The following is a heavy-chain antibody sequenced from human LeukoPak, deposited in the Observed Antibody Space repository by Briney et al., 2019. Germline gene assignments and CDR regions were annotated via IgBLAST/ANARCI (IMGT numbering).Heavy chain of an antibody. V-gene: IGHV3-74*01. Sequence: PGGSLRLSCAASGLAFSAYKMHWVRQAPRKGLVWVSRISTDGYTTDYADFVQGRFTASRDNTKNTWSLEMNSLRAEDTAVYYCAQGRGTSDASGGYGSGSYYVDYWGQGTLVTVSS. D-gene: IGHD3-10*01. CDR1: GLAFSAYK. J-gene: IGHJ4*02. CDR2: ISTDGYTT. CDR3: AQGRGTSDASGGYGSGSYYVDY.